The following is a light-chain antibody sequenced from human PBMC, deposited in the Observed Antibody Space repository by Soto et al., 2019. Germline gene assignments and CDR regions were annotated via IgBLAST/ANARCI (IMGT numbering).Light chain of an antibody. J-gene: IGKJ5*01. CDR1: QSVHNF. V-gene: IGKV3-11*01. CDR2: GAS. CDR3: QQRSSRPREIS. Sequence: EVVLTQSPATLSLSPGDRAALSCKASQSVHNFLAWYQQKPGQAPRLLIYGASNRATGIPARFSASGSETDFTLTISSLEPEDFAVYYCQQRSSRPREISFGQGTRLEIK.